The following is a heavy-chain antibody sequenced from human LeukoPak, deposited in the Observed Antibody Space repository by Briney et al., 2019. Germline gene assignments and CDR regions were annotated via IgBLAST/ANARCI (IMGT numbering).Heavy chain of an antibody. CDR2: ISGSGGST. CDR1: GFTFSSYA. CDR3: ARQYSSSSNFDY. Sequence: GASLRLSCAASGFTFSSYAMSWVRQAPGKGLEWVSAISGSGGSTYYADSVKGRFTISRDNSKNTLYLQMNSLRAEDTAVYYCARQYSSSSNFDYWGQGTLVTVSS. J-gene: IGHJ4*02. D-gene: IGHD6-6*01. V-gene: IGHV3-23*01.